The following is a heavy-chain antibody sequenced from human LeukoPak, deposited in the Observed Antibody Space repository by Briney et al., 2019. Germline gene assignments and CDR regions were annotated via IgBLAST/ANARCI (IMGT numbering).Heavy chain of an antibody. D-gene: IGHD5-12*01. Sequence: GRSLRLSCAASGFTFSSYGMHWVRQAPGKGLEWVANIKQDGSEKYYVDSVKGRFTISRDNAKNSLYLQMNSLRAEDTAVYYCAREPTGYDYWGQGTLVTVSS. V-gene: IGHV3-7*03. CDR2: IKQDGSEK. J-gene: IGHJ4*02. CDR3: AREPTGYDY. CDR1: GFTFSSYG.